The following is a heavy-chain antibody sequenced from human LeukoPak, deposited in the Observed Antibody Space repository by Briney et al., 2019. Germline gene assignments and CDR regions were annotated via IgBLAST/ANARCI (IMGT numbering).Heavy chain of an antibody. Sequence: SETLSLTCTVSGGSISSYYWSWIRQPPGKGLEWIGYIHYSGSTNYNPSLKSRVTISVDTSKNQFSLKLSSVTAADTAVYYCARDRLAVAGTDTYYYYYYGMDVWGQGTTVTVSS. V-gene: IGHV4-59*01. CDR2: IHYSGST. CDR3: ARDRLAVAGTDTYYYYYYGMDV. J-gene: IGHJ6*02. D-gene: IGHD6-19*01. CDR1: GGSISSYY.